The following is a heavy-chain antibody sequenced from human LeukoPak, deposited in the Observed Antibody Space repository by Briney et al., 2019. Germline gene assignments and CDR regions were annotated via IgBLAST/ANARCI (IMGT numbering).Heavy chain of an antibody. D-gene: IGHD2-15*01. Sequence: QTGGSLRLSCAASGFTFSSYAMNWVRQARGKGLEWVSYMSLSGSIIYYIDSVKGRFTISRDNAKNSLYLQMNSLRTEDTGVYYCARGRDCSGGRCSHSFQHWGQGTLVTVSS. V-gene: IGHV3-48*03. CDR1: GFTFSSYA. CDR3: ARGRDCSGGRCSHSFQH. CDR2: MSLSGSII. J-gene: IGHJ1*01.